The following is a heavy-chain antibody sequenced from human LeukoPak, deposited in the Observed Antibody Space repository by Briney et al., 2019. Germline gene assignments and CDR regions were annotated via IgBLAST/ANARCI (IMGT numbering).Heavy chain of an antibody. J-gene: IGHJ4*02. Sequence: TGGSLRLSCAASGFTFSSYWMSWVRQAPGKGLEWVANIKQDGSEKYYVDSVKGRFTISRDNAKNSLYLQMNSLRAEDTAVYYCARDYDGDYVFSYFDYWGQGTLVTVSS. CDR3: ARDYDGDYVFSYFDY. D-gene: IGHD4-17*01. V-gene: IGHV3-7*01. CDR2: IKQDGSEK. CDR1: GFTFSSYW.